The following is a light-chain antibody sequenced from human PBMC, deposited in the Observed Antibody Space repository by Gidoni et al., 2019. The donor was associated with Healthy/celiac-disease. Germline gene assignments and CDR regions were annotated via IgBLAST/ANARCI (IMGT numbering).Light chain of an antibody. Sequence: SYVLPQPPSVSVAPGQTARITCGGDNIGSKSVHWYQQKPGQAPVLVVYDDSDRPSGIPERFSGSNSGNTATLTIRRVEAGDEADYCCQVWNSSNDHRRVVFGGGTKLTVL. CDR3: QVWNSSNDHRRVV. J-gene: IGLJ3*02. CDR2: DDS. V-gene: IGLV3-21*02. CDR1: NIGSKS.